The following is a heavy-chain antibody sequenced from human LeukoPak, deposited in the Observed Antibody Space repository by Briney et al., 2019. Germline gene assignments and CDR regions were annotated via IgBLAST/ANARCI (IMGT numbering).Heavy chain of an antibody. Sequence: GGSLRLSCAASGFTFSSYGMHWVRQAPGKGLEWVAFIRYDGSNKYYADSVKGRFTISRDNSKNTLYLQMNSLRAEDTAVYYCAKDSGSPKQLFYYYYYMDVWGKGTTVTVSS. V-gene: IGHV3-30*02. CDR3: AKDSGSPKQLFYYYYYMDV. D-gene: IGHD3-10*01. J-gene: IGHJ6*03. CDR2: IRYDGSNK. CDR1: GFTFSSYG.